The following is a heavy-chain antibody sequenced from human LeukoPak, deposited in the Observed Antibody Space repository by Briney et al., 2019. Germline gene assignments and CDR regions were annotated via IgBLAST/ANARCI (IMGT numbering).Heavy chain of an antibody. V-gene: IGHV4-30-2*01. CDR1: GGSISSGGYS. D-gene: IGHD6-19*01. J-gene: IGHJ4*02. CDR3: ARASWQWRYYFDY. Sequence: SQTLSLTCAVSGGSISSGGYSWSWIRQPPGKGLEWIGYIYHSGSTYYNPSLKSRVTISVDRSKNQFSLKLSSVTAADTAVYYCARASWQWRYYFDYWGQGTLVTVSS. CDR2: IYHSGST.